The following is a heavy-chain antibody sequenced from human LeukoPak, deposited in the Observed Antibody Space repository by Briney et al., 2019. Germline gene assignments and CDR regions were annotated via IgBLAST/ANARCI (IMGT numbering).Heavy chain of an antibody. CDR3: VWVPSLRRHREFDP. CDR1: GYTFTSYF. CDR2: INPTGGST. D-gene: IGHD3-10*01. J-gene: IGHJ5*02. Sequence: ASVKVSCKASGYTFTSYFMHWVRQAPGQGLEWMGIINPTGGSTSYAQKFQGRVTMTRDTSTNTVYMELSSLRSEDTAVYYCVWVPSLRRHREFDPWGQGTLVTVSS. V-gene: IGHV1-46*01.